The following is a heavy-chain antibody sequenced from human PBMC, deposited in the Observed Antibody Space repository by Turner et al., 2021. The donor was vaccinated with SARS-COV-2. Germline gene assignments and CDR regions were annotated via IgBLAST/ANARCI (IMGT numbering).Heavy chain of an antibody. CDR3: AAVSAVAGTPQFYSYYYGMDV. J-gene: IGHJ6*02. CDR1: GYTLTELS. Sequence: QVQLVQSGAEVKKPGASVKVSCKVSGYTLTELSMHWLRQAPGKGLEWMGGFDPEDGETIYAQKFQGRVTMTEDTSTDTAYMELSSLRSEDTAVYYCAAVSAVAGTPQFYSYYYGMDVWGQGTTVTVSS. CDR2: FDPEDGET. D-gene: IGHD6-19*01. V-gene: IGHV1-24*01.